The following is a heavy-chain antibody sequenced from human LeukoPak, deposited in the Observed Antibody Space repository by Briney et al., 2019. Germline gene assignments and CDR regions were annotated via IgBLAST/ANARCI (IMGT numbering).Heavy chain of an antibody. D-gene: IGHD3-22*01. CDR3: AKERPRRSSGYYYFDY. J-gene: IGHJ4*02. CDR2: ISYDGGNK. V-gene: IGHV3-30*18. CDR1: GFTFSSYG. Sequence: GGSLRLSCAASGFTFSSYGMPWVRQAPGKGLEWVAVISYDGGNKYYADSVKGRFTISRDNSKNTLYLQMNSLRAEDTAVYYCAKERPRRSSGYYYFDYWGQGTLVTVSS.